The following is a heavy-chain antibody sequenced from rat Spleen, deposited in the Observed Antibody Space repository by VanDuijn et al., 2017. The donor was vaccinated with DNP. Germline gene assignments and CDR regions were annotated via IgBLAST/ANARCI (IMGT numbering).Heavy chain of an antibody. CDR3: TGFDY. V-gene: IGHV5-20*01. Sequence: EVQLVESGGGLVQPGRSLKLSCAASGFTFSDYFMAWVRQAPKKGLEWVATITNTGTRTFYSDPVRGRFTVSRDNAESRLYLQLNSLKSEDTALYYCTGFDYWGQGVMVTVSS. CDR1: GFTFSDYF. CDR2: ITNTGTRT. J-gene: IGHJ2*01.